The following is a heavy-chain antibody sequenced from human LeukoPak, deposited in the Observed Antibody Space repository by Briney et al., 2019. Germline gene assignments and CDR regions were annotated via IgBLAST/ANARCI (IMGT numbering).Heavy chain of an antibody. CDR3: ARASSGYYSTYFDY. J-gene: IGHJ4*02. V-gene: IGHV4-59*01. CDR2: IYYSGST. D-gene: IGHD3-22*01. CDR1: GASISSYY. Sequence: PSETLSLTCTVSGASISSYYWSWIRQPPGKGLEWIGYIYYSGSTNYNPSLKSRVTISVDTSKNQFSLKLSSVTAADTAVYYCARASSGYYSTYFDYWGQGSLVTVSS.